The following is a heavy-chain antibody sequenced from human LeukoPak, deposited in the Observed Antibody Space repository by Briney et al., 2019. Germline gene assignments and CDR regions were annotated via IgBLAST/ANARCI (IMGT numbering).Heavy chain of an antibody. CDR1: EGYITRSNW. D-gene: IGHD3-10*01. J-gene: IGHJ3*02. CDR2: IYHSGAT. Sequence: PSENLYLTCAISEGYITRSNWWNWDRQPPGKGLEWIGEIYHSGATNYNPSLNSRVTISVDKSKNQFSLKLSCVTAADTAVYYCARGYSVVRGGDTFDIWGQGTMVTVSS. V-gene: IGHV4-4*02. CDR3: ARGYSVVRGGDTFDI.